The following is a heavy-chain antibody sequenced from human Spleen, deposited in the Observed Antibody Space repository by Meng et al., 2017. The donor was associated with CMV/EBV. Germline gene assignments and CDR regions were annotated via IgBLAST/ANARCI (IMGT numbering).Heavy chain of an antibody. CDR2: IRYDGSNK. J-gene: IGHJ4*02. Sequence: GESLKISCAASGFTFSNYGMHWVRQAPGKGLEWVAFIRYDGSNKYYADSVKGRFSISRDNSKNTLYLQLHGLRPEDTAVYYCAKADEGHPLDYWGQGTVVTVSS. D-gene: IGHD5-24*01. V-gene: IGHV3-30*02. CDR1: GFTFSNYG. CDR3: AKADEGHPLDY.